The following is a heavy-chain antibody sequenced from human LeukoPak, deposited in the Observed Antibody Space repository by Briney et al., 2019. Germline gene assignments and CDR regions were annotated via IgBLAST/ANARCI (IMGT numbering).Heavy chain of an antibody. CDR3: ALTTMVSGYMDV. J-gene: IGHJ6*03. CDR1: GYSFTSYW. Sequence: GESLKISCKSSGYSFTSYWIAWVRQMPGKGLEWMGIIYPIDSETRYSPSFQGQVTFSADRSINTAYLQWNSLKASDTAMYYCALTTMVSGYMDVWGKGTTVTVSS. CDR2: IYPIDSET. D-gene: IGHD5-18*01. V-gene: IGHV5-51*01.